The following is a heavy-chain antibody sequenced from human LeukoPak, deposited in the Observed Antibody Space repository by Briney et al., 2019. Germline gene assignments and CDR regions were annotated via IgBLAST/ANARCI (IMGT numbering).Heavy chain of an antibody. Sequence: SETLSLTCTVSGGSISSYYWSWIRQPPGKGLEWIGYIYYSGSTNYNPSLKSRVTISVDTSKNQFSLKLSSVTAADAAVYYCAKTPGIAAAGPWFDPWGQGTLVTVSS. CDR2: IYYSGST. J-gene: IGHJ5*02. V-gene: IGHV4-59*01. D-gene: IGHD6-13*01. CDR3: AKTPGIAAAGPWFDP. CDR1: GGSISSYY.